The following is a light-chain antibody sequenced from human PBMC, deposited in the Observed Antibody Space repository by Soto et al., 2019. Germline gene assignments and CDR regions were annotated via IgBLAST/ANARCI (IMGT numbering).Light chain of an antibody. CDR3: QSYDSSLSAYV. V-gene: IGLV2-8*01. CDR1: SSDVGGYNY. CDR2: GNS. J-gene: IGLJ1*01. Sequence: LTQPPSASGSPGQSVAISCTGTSSDVGGYNYVSWYQQHPGTAPKLLLYGNSNRPSGVPDRFSGSKSGTSASLAITGLQAEDEADYYCQSYDSSLSAYVFGTGTKVTVL.